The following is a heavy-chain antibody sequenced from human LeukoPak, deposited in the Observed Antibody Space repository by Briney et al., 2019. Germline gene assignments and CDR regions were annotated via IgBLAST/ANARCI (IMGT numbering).Heavy chain of an antibody. CDR3: AKSGSYLGYFDY. J-gene: IGHJ4*02. CDR2: IIPIFGTA. V-gene: IGHV1-69*13. D-gene: IGHD1-26*01. Sequence: GASVKVSCKASGYTFTSYYMHWVRQAPGQGLEWMGGIIPIFGTANYAQKFQGRVTITADESTSTAYMELSSLRSEDTAVYYCAKSGSYLGYFDYWGQGTLVTVSS. CDR1: GYTFTSYY.